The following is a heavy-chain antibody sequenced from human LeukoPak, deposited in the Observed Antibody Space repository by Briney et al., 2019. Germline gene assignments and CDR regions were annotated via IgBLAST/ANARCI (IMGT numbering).Heavy chain of an antibody. J-gene: IGHJ3*02. CDR2: INHSGNT. D-gene: IGHD3-22*01. CDR1: GGSFSGYY. V-gene: IGHV4-34*01. CDR3: ARGRRDYYDSSGYYDAFDI. Sequence: SETLSLTCAVYGGSFSGYYWSWIRQPPGKGLEWIGEINHSGNTNYNPSLKSRVTISVDTSKNQFSLKLSSVTAADTAVYYCARGRRDYYDSSGYYDAFDIWGQGTMVTVSS.